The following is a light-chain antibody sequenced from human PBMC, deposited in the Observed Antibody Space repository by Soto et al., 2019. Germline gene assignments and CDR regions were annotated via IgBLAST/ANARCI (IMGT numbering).Light chain of an antibody. CDR1: SSTIGAGYD. Sequence: QSVLTQPPSVSGTPGQTVTISCTGSSSTIGAGYDVHWYQQFPGTAPKLLVFANNNRPAGVPDRFSGSKSGTSASLAITGLQAEDEATYYCQSYHTSLTGVFGTGTKPPS. J-gene: IGLJ1*01. CDR3: QSYHTSLTGV. V-gene: IGLV1-40*01. CDR2: ANN.